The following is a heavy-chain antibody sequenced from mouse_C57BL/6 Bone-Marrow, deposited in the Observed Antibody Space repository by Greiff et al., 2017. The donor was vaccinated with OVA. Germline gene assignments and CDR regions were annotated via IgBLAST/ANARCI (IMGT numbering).Heavy chain of an antibody. D-gene: IGHD4-1*01. CDR2: INPGSGGT. J-gene: IGHJ2*01. CDR3: AREGTGTYYFDY. CDR1: GYAFTNYL. Sequence: QVQLQQSGAELVRPGTSVQVSCTASGYAFTNYLIEWVKQRPGQGLEWIGVINPGSGGTNYNEKFKGKATLTADKSSSTAYMQRRSLTAEDAAVYFCAREGTGTYYFDYWGQGTTLTVSS. V-gene: IGHV1-54*01.